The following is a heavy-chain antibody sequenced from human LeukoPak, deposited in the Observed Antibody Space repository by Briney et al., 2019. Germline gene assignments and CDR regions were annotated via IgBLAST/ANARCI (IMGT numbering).Heavy chain of an antibody. CDR3: ARDFLRGDFTQGSEP. J-gene: IGHJ5*02. D-gene: IGHD2-21*02. V-gene: IGHV3-48*04. CDR1: GFTFSSYS. Sequence: GGSLRLSCAASGFTFSSYSMNWVRQAPGKGLEWVSYISSSSSTIYYADSVKGRFTISRDNAKNSLYLQMNSLRAEDTAVYYCARDFLRGDFTQGSEPWGQGTLVTVSS. CDR2: ISSSSSTI.